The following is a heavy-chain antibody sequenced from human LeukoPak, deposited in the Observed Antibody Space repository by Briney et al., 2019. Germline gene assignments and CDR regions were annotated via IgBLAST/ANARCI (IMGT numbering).Heavy chain of an antibody. J-gene: IGHJ5*02. CDR1: GDSVSSNSAA. CDR3: AAEEGSDYDPRFDP. Sequence: SQTLSLTCAISGDSVSSNSAAWNWFRQSPSRGLEWLGRTYYRSKWYNDYAVSVKSRITINPDTSKNQFSLQLNSVTPEDTAVYYCAAEEGSDYDPRFDPWGQGTLVTVSS. CDR2: TYYRSKWYN. V-gene: IGHV6-1*01. D-gene: IGHD3-3*01.